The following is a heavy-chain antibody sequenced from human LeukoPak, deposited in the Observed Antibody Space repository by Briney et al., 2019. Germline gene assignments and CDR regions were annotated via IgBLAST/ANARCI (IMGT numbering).Heavy chain of an antibody. J-gene: IGHJ6*02. V-gene: IGHV3-23*01. D-gene: IGHD4/OR15-4a*01. CDR2: ISGSGVNT. Sequence: GGSLRLSCAASGFTFDNYAMNWVRQAPGKGMEWVLGISGSGVNTYYADSVKGRFTISRDNSKNTLYLQLNSLRGEDTAIYYCARDTSYNYGAHAMDVWGQGTTVTVSS. CDR3: ARDTSYNYGAHAMDV. CDR1: GFTFDNYA.